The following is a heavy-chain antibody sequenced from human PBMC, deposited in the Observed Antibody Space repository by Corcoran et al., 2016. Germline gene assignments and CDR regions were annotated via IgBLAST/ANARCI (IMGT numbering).Heavy chain of an antibody. J-gene: IGHJ6*02. V-gene: IGHV1-69*06. CDR3: ARAEHEQHRGYYYYYGMDV. D-gene: IGHD6-13*01. CDR1: GGTFSSYA. Sequence: QVQLVQSGAEVKKPGSSVKVSCKASGGTFSSYAISWVRQAPGQGLEWMGGIIPIFGTANYAQKFQGRVTITADKSTITAYMELSSLRAEDTALYYGARAEHEQHRGYYYYYGMDVWGQGTTVTVSS. CDR2: IIPIFGTA.